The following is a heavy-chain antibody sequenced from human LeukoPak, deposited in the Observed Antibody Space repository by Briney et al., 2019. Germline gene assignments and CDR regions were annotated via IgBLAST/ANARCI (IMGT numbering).Heavy chain of an antibody. J-gene: IGHJ4*02. CDR1: GASISTYY. V-gene: IGHV4-59*08. Sequence: SETLSLTCTVSGASISTYYWSWIQQPPGKGLEWIGYIYYSGSTNYNPSLKSRVTISVDTSKNQFSLKLSSVTAADTAVYYCARSTRSSALRTWGQGTLVTVSS. D-gene: IGHD3-10*01. CDR2: IYYSGST. CDR3: ARSTRSSALRT.